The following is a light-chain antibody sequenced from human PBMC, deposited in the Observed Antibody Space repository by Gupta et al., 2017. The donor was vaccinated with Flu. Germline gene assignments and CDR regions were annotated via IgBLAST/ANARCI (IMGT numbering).Light chain of an antibody. CDR1: QNVNDN. J-gene: IGKJ4*01. V-gene: IGKV3-15*01. CDR3: QQYNEWPHT. CDR2: DAS. Sequence: GERGTLSCRASQNVNDNLAWYQKKPGQAPRLLIHDASIRATGIPARFSGSVSGTEFSLTISSLQSEDVAVYYCQQYNEWPHTFGGGTKVEIK.